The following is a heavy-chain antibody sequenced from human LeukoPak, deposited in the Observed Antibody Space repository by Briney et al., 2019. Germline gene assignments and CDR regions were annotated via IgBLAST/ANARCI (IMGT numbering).Heavy chain of an antibody. CDR3: ARDTPPTRFDY. Sequence: SETLSLTCAVYGGSFSGYYWSWIRQPPGKGLEWIGEINHSGSTNYNPSLKSRVTISVDTSKNQFSLKLSSVTAAGTAVYYCARDTPPTRFDYWGQGTLVTVSS. J-gene: IGHJ4*02. CDR2: INHSGST. V-gene: IGHV4-34*01. CDR1: GGSFSGYY.